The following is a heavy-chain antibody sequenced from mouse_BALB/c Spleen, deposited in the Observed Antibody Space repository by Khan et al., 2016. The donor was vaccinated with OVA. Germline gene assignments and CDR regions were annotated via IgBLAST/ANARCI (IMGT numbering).Heavy chain of an antibody. J-gene: IGHJ3*01. CDR2: INPSNDYT. CDR1: GYTFTTYT. D-gene: IGHD3-2*01. CDR3: ARLGQLGLRGGFTY. Sequence: QVQLQQSGAELARPGASVKMSCKTSGYTFTTYTLHWVKQRPGRSLEWIGYINPSNDYTNYNQKFKDKSTLTADKSSSTAYMQLSSLTSEDSAVYYCARLGQLGLRGGFTYWGQGTLVTVSA. V-gene: IGHV1-4*01.